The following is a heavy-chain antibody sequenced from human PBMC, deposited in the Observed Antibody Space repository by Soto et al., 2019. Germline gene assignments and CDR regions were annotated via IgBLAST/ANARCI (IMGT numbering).Heavy chain of an antibody. CDR1: GGSISSYY. J-gene: IGHJ4*02. Sequence: QVQLQESGPGLVKPSETLSLTCTVSGGSISSYYWSWIRQPPGKGLEWIGYIYYSGSTNSNPSLKSRVAISVDTSKNQFSLKLSSVTAADTAVYYCARFLGWELHWIDYWGQGTLVTVSS. CDR2: IYYSGST. D-gene: IGHD1-26*01. V-gene: IGHV4-59*01. CDR3: ARFLGWELHWIDY.